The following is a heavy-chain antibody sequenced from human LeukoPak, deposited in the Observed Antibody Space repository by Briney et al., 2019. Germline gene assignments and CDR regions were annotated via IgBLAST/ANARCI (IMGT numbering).Heavy chain of an antibody. V-gene: IGHV3-23*01. CDR2: ISGSGGSK. CDR1: GFTFSSYA. J-gene: IGHJ4*02. Sequence: GGSLRLSCAASGFTFSSYAMTWVRQAPGKGLEWVSAISGSGGSKNYVDSVKARFSISRDNSKNTLFLQMNSLRAEDTAVYYCAREKAFYDSSGYYPDDYWGQGTLVTVSS. CDR3: AREKAFYDSSGYYPDDY. D-gene: IGHD3-22*01.